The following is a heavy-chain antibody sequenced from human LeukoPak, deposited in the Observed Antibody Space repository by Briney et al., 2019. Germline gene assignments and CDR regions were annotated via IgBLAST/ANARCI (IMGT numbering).Heavy chain of an antibody. CDR2: INQDGSEK. J-gene: IGHJ4*02. V-gene: IGHV3-7*01. Sequence: GGSLRLSCVVSGLIFRSYWMSWVRQAPGKGLEWVANINQDGSEKYFVDSVKGRFTFSRDNAKNSLHLQMNTLRAEDTAVYYCARERDGRFFDYWGQGTLVTVSS. CDR3: ARERDGRFFDY. D-gene: IGHD5-24*01. CDR1: GLIFRSYW.